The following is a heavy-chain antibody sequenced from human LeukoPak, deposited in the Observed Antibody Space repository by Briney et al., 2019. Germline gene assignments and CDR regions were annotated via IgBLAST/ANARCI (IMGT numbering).Heavy chain of an antibody. J-gene: IGHJ6*03. Sequence: ASVKVSCKASGYTFTGYYMHWVRQAPGQGLEWMGWINPNSGGTNYAQKFQGRVTMTRDTSISTAYMELSRLRSDDTAVYYCAGDASRYYDFWSGYSGYYYMDVWGKGTTVTVSS. D-gene: IGHD3-3*01. CDR1: GYTFTGYY. CDR3: AGDASRYYDFWSGYSGYYYMDV. V-gene: IGHV1-2*02. CDR2: INPNSGGT.